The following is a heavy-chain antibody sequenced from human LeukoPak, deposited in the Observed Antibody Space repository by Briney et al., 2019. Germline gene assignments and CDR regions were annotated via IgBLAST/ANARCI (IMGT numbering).Heavy chain of an antibody. V-gene: IGHV3-23*01. J-gene: IGHJ4*02. CDR1: GFTFSSYA. Sequence: GGSLRLSCAASGFTFSSYAMSWVRQAPGKGLEWVSAISGSGGSTYYADSVKGRFTISRDNSRNTLYLQMNSLRAEDTAVYYCANMGGVVVVAATDWGQGTLVTVSS. CDR3: ANMGGVVVVAATD. CDR2: ISGSGGST. D-gene: IGHD2-15*01.